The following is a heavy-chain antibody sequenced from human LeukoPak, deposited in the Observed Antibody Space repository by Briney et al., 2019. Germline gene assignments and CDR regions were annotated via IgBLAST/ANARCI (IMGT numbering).Heavy chain of an antibody. CDR1: GNSISSGDNY. Sequence: PSETLSLTCTVSGNSISSGDNYWSWIRQPAGKGLEWIGRIYYSGSTNYNPSLKSRVTTSVDTSKNQFSLKLSSVTAADTAVYYCARTAYDSSGYYYSVFDYWGQGTLVTVSS. CDR2: IYYSGST. CDR3: ARTAYDSSGYYYSVFDY. J-gene: IGHJ4*02. V-gene: IGHV4-61*10. D-gene: IGHD3-22*01.